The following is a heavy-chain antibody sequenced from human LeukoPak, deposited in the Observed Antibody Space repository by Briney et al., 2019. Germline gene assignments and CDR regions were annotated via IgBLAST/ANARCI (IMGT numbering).Heavy chain of an antibody. Sequence: PGGSLRLSCAASGFTFDDYAMHWVRQAPGKGLEWVSLISGDGGSTYYADSVKGRFSISRDSSKNSLYLQMNSLRTEDTALYYCAKDIGEQWFFDYWGQGTLVTVSS. CDR1: GFTFDDYA. J-gene: IGHJ4*02. CDR3: AKDIGEQWFFDY. V-gene: IGHV3-43*02. CDR2: ISGDGGST. D-gene: IGHD3-10*01.